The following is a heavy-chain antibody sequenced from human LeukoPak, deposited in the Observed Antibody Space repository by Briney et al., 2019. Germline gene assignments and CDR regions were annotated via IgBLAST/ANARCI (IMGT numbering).Heavy chain of an antibody. D-gene: IGHD5-18*01. CDR1: GFTFSSYG. CDR2: ISYDGSNK. CDR3: AKGGYQLWLLSYYFDY. J-gene: IGHJ4*02. Sequence: GGSLRLSCAASGFTFSSYGMHWVRQAPGKGLEWVAVISYDGSNKYYADSVKGRFTISRDNSKNTLYLQMNSLRAEDTAVYYCAKGGYQLWLLSYYFDYWGQGTLVTVSS. V-gene: IGHV3-30*18.